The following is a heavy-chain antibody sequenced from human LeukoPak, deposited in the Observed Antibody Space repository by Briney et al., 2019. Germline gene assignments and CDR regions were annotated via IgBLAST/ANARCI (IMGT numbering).Heavy chain of an antibody. J-gene: IGHJ4*02. V-gene: IGHV3-23*01. CDR2: IGGSGGST. Sequence: PGGSLRLSCAASGFTFSSYAMSWVRQAPGKGLDWVSSIGGSGGSTYYADSVKGRFTISRDNSKNTLFLQMNSLRAEGTAVFYCAKASSGWYFDPFDYWGQGTLVTVSS. CDR1: GFTFSSYA. CDR3: AKASSGWYFDPFDY. D-gene: IGHD6-19*01.